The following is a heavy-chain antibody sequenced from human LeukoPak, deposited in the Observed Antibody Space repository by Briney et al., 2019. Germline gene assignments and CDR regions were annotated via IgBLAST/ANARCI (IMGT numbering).Heavy chain of an antibody. Sequence: ASVKVSCKASGYTFTSYYMHWVRQAPGQGLEWMGIINPSGGSTSYAQKFQGRVTMTRDTFTSTVYKELSSLRSEDTAVYYCARESPAGEDLDHYYYYMDVWGKGTTVTVSS. CDR1: GYTFTSYY. V-gene: IGHV1-46*01. J-gene: IGHJ6*03. CDR2: INPSGGST. CDR3: ARESPAGEDLDHYYYYMDV. D-gene: IGHD7-27*01.